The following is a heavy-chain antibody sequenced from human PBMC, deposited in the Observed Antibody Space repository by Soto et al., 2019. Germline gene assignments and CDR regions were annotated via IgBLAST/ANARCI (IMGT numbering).Heavy chain of an antibody. CDR1: GYTFTSYD. CDR3: ARCYYGLGSYPTIYYYYYYMDV. Sequence: ASVKVSCKASGYTFTSYDINWVRQATGQGLEWMGWMNPNSGNTGYAQKFRGRVTMTRNTSISTAYMELSSLRSEDTAVYYCARCYYGLGSYPTIYYYYYYMDVWGKGTTVTVSS. J-gene: IGHJ6*03. CDR2: MNPNSGNT. D-gene: IGHD3-10*01. V-gene: IGHV1-8*01.